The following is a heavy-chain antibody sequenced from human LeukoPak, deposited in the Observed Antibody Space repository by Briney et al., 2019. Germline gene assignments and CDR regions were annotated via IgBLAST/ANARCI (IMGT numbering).Heavy chain of an antibody. CDR2: IRNSGSIT. CDR3: ARTQRFGDYNLDY. V-gene: IGHV3-48*03. D-gene: IGHD4-17*01. CDR1: GFTFSNYE. Sequence: GGPLRLSCAASGFTFSNYEMNWVRQAPGKGPEWVSYIRNSGSITYYADSVKGRFTVSRDNAKNALYLQMNSLRAEDTAVYYCARTQRFGDYNLDYWGQGTLVTVSS. J-gene: IGHJ4*02.